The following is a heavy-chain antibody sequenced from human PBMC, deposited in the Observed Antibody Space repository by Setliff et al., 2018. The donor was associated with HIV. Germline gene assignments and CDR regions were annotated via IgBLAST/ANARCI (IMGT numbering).Heavy chain of an antibody. D-gene: IGHD1-26*01. CDR1: GASISSSSYF. CDR3: ARHYTVNYYVRKDFDY. J-gene: IGHJ4*02. Sequence: PSETLSLTCTVSGASISSSSYFWGWIRQPPGKGLEWIGSIYYSGSTYYNPSLKSRVTISIDTSKNQFSLKLSSVTAADTAVYYCARHYTVNYYVRKDFDYWGQGTLVTVSS. CDR2: IYYSGST. V-gene: IGHV4-39*01.